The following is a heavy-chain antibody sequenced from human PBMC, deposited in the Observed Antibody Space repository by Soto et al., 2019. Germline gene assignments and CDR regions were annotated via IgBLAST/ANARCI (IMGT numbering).Heavy chain of an antibody. Sequence: GGSLRLSCSASGFTFGDYAVSWFRQAPGKGLEWVGFIRSKAYGGTTEYAASVKGRFTISRDDSKSIGYLQMNSLKTEDTAMYYCTRVRDLLFDYWGQGALVTVSS. J-gene: IGHJ4*02. CDR1: GFTFGDYA. V-gene: IGHV3-49*03. CDR3: TRVRDLLFDY. CDR2: IRSKAYGGTT.